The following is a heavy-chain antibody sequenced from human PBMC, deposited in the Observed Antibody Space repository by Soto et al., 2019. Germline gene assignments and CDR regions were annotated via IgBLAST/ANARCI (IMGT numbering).Heavy chain of an antibody. CDR3: ARLVVGLSMVRGVIAGFDY. Sequence: PSETLSLTCTVSGGSISTRSSYWGWIRQPPGKGLEWIGSIYYIGNTYYNPSLKSRVTISIDSSKTRFSLNLNSVTTADTAVYYCARLVVGLSMVRGVIAGFDYWGQGTLVTVSS. CDR2: IYYIGNT. V-gene: IGHV4-39*02. J-gene: IGHJ4*02. D-gene: IGHD3-10*01. CDR1: GGSISTRSSY.